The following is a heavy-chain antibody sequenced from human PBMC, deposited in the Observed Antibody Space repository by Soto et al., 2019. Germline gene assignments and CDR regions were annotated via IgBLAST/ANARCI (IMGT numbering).Heavy chain of an antibody. CDR3: ARGLGDYDTFDF. CDR1: GGSVSSGNFY. Sequence: QVQLQESGPGLVKPSETLSLTCTVSGGSVSSGNFYWSWIRQPPGKGMEWIGYIFYTGTPIYDPSLKRRVTMSLDMSKNQFSLKLTSVTAADPAVYYGARGLGDYDTFDFWGQGTMVTVSS. J-gene: IGHJ3*01. CDR2: IFYTGTP. V-gene: IGHV4-61*01. D-gene: IGHD4-17*01.